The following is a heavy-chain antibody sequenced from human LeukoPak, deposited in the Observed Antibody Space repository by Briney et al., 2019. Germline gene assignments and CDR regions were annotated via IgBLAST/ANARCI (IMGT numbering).Heavy chain of an antibody. CDR2: IYYSGST. CDR1: GGSISSYY. Sequence: TSETLSLTCTVSGGSISSYYWSWIRQPPGKGLEWVGYIYYSGSTYYNPSLKSRVTISVDTSKNQFSLKLSSVTAADTAVYYCARHDSYSNYYWFDPWGQGTLVTVSS. V-gene: IGHV4-59*04. J-gene: IGHJ5*02. CDR3: ARHDSYSNYYWFDP. D-gene: IGHD4-11*01.